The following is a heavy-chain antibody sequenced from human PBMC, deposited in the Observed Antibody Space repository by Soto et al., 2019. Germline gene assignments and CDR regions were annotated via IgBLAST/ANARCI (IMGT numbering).Heavy chain of an antibody. CDR1: GFIFSGFE. D-gene: IGHD1-7*01. Sequence: QEHLVESGGGVVQPGRSLRLSCVASGFIFSGFEMHWVRQAPGKGLEWVSHIWYDGSNKYYADSVKGRFTSSRDNSKNTLYLQMNSLRAEDTAVYFCARGGEYNWKYAFDIWGQGTMVAVSS. V-gene: IGHV3-33*01. CDR2: IWYDGSNK. CDR3: ARGGEYNWKYAFDI. J-gene: IGHJ3*02.